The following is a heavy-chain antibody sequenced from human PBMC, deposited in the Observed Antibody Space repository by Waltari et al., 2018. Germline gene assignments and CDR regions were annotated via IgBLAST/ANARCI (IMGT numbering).Heavy chain of an antibody. Sequence: EVQLVESGGGRVQSGGSLTLSRSASGFAFGGSARSWVRQASGKGLEWVGRIRSKVNSYATTYAASVKGRFTISRDDSKNTAYLQMNSLKREDTAVYYCTSAYSYAYDPYGMDVWGRGTTVTVSS. V-gene: IGHV3-73*02. D-gene: IGHD5-18*01. CDR1: GFAFGGSA. CDR2: IRSKVNSYAT. J-gene: IGHJ6*02. CDR3: TSAYSYAYDPYGMDV.